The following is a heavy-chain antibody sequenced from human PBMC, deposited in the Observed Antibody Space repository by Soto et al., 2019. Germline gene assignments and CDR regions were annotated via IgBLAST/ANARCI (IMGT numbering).Heavy chain of an antibody. J-gene: IGHJ6*03. CDR1: GFTFTSSA. V-gene: IGHV1-58*02. Sequence: GASVKVSCKASGFTFTSSAMQWVRQARGQRLEWIGWIVVGSGNTNYAQKFQESVTITRDMSTSTAYMELSSLRSEDTAVYYCAARLVRDYYYYMDVWGKGTTVTVSS. CDR3: AARLVRDYYYYMDV. D-gene: IGHD2-2*01. CDR2: IVVGSGNT.